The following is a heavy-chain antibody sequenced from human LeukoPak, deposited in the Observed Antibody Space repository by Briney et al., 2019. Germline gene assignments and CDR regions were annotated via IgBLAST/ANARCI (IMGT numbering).Heavy chain of an antibody. D-gene: IGHD2-15*01. Sequence: SVKVFCKASGGTFSLYAISWVPQAPGQGLECMGKIIPLFGTANYAEKFNGTVTIPTDESTSTDYMTLSSLGAEDTAMYYCASPYRYCSGGSCYPDAFDIWGKGTTVTVSS. V-gene: IGHV1-69*05. CDR3: ASPYRYCSGGSCYPDAFDI. CDR1: GGTFSLYA. J-gene: IGHJ3*02. CDR2: IIPLFGTA.